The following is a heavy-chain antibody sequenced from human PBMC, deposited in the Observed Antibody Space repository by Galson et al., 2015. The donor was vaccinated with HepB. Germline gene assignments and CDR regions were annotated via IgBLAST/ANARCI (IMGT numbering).Heavy chain of an antibody. CDR3: AYGVDV. CDR1: GDSVSSNSAV. Sequence: CAISGDSVSSNSAVWNWIRQSPSRGLEWLGRTYYRSKWYKDYALFVKSRITINADTSRNQISLQLNSMTPEDTAVYYCAYGVDVCGQGTTVTVS. V-gene: IGHV6-1*01. J-gene: IGHJ6*02. CDR2: TYYRSKWYK.